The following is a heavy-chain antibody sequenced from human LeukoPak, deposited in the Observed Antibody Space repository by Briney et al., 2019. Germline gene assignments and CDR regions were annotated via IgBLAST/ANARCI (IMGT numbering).Heavy chain of an antibody. CDR1: GFTFSSYS. Sequence: GGSLRLSCTVSGFTFSSYSMNWVRPAPGKGLEGVSSITSSSSYIYYGDSVKGRFTISRDNAKNSVYLQMNSLRAEDTAVYYCARDGPLTWIPLDIWGQGTMVTVSS. D-gene: IGHD5-12*01. CDR2: ITSSSSYI. J-gene: IGHJ3*02. V-gene: IGHV3-21*01. CDR3: ARDGPLTWIPLDI.